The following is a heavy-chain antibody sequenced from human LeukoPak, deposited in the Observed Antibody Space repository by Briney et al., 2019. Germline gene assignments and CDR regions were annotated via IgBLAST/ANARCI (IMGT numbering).Heavy chain of an antibody. CDR3: ARGALVVTPALAHFQH. Sequence: PGRSLRLSCAASGFTFSSYGMHWVRQAPGKGLEWVAVISYDGSNKYYADSVKGRFTISRDNSKNTLYLQMNSLRAEDTAVYYCARGALVVTPALAHFQHWGQGTLVTVSS. CDR1: GFTFSSYG. CDR2: ISYDGSNK. V-gene: IGHV3-30*03. J-gene: IGHJ1*01. D-gene: IGHD4-23*01.